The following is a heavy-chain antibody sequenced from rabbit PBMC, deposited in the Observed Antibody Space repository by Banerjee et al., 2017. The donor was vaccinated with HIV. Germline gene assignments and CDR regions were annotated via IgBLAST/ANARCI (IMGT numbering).Heavy chain of an antibody. D-gene: IGHD6-1*01. CDR2: IYAGSSGST. V-gene: IGHV1S40*01. Sequence: QSLEESGGDLVKPGASLTLTCTASGFSFSSSYWICWVRQAPGKGLEWIACIYAGSSGSTYYASWAKGRFTISKTSSTTVTLQMPSLTAADTATYFCARRIGDGGYGYATLWGPGTLVTVS. CDR3: ARRIGDGGYGYATL. CDR1: GFSFSSSYW. J-gene: IGHJ4*01.